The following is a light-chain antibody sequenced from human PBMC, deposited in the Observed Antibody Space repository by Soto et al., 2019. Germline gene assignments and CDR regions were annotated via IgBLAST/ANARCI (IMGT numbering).Light chain of an antibody. CDR2: EVS. Sequence: QSALTQPPSASGSPGQSVTISCTGTSSDVGGYNYVSWYQQHPGKAPKLMIYEVSKRPSGVPDRFSGSKSGTSASLAISGLQSEDEADYYCAAWDDRLNGYVFGTGTKRTV. J-gene: IGLJ1*01. CDR1: SSDVGGYNY. CDR3: AAWDDRLNGYV. V-gene: IGLV2-8*01.